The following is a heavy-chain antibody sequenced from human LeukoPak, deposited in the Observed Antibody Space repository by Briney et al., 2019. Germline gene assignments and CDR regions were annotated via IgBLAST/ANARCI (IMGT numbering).Heavy chain of an antibody. CDR1: GGSISSYY. CDR3: ARTLRGYSYGPFDY. J-gene: IGHJ4*02. CDR2: IYYSGST. D-gene: IGHD5-18*01. Sequence: SETLSLTCTVSGGSISSYYWSWIRQPPGKGLEWIGYIYYSGSTNYNPSLKSRVTISVDTSKNQFSLKLSSVTVADTAVYYCARTLRGYSYGPFDYWGQGTLVTVSS. V-gene: IGHV4-59*01.